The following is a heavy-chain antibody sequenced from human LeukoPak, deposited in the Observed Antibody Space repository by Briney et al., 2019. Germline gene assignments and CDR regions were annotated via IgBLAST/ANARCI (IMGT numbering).Heavy chain of an antibody. J-gene: IGHJ4*02. V-gene: IGHV6-1*01. CDR1: GDSVSSNSAA. Sequence: PSQILSLTCAISGDSVSSNSAARNWIRQSPSRGLEWLGRAYHRSKWYNEYAVSVKSRITINPDTSKNQLFLQLNSATPEDTAVYYCAREKDYIGFDYWGQGTLVTVSS. CDR3: AREKDYIGFDY. D-gene: IGHD4-11*01. CDR2: AYHRSKWYN.